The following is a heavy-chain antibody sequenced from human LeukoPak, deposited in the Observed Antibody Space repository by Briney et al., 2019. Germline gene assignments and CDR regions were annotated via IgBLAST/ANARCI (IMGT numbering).Heavy chain of an antibody. D-gene: IGHD3-22*01. Sequence: GSLRLSCAASGFTFRSFEMNWVRQPPGKGLEWIGSIYYSGSTYYNPSLKSRVTISVDTSKNQFSLKLSSVTAADTAVYYCARRRRYYYDSSGYPYYFDYWGQGTLVTVSS. V-gene: IGHV4-39*01. CDR2: IYYSGST. CDR1: GFTFRSFEMN. J-gene: IGHJ4*02. CDR3: ARRRRYYYDSSGYPYYFDY.